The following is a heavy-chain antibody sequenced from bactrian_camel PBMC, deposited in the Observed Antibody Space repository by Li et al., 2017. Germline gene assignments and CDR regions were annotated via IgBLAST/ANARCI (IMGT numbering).Heavy chain of an antibody. CDR2: ISTRGGIT. D-gene: IGHD5*01. CDR3: AAGRVGKRSLRPADFDY. J-gene: IGHJ6*01. V-gene: IGHV3S40*01. CDR1: GLTKSGGVF. Sequence: SCTASGLTKSGGVFMAWFRQSVGKEREGISVISTRGGITFYADSVKGRFTISRDSAKNTVYLQMNSLKPEDTAMYYCAAGRVGKRSLRPADFDYWGQGTQVTVS.